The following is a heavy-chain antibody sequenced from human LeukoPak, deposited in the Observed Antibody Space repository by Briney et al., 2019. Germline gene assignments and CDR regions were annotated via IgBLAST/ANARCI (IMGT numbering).Heavy chain of an antibody. Sequence: GGSLRLSCAASGFTFSDYYMSWIRQAPGKGLEWVSYTSSSSSYTNYADPVKGRFTISRDNANNSLYLQMNSLRAEDTAVYYCARLRRFDYCGQGTLVTVSS. J-gene: IGHJ4*02. CDR3: ARLRRFDY. CDR1: GFTFSDYY. V-gene: IGHV3-11*06. CDR2: TSSSSSYT. D-gene: IGHD3-16*01.